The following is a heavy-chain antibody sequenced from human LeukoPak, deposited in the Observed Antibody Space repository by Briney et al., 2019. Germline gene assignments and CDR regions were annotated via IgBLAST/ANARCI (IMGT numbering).Heavy chain of an antibody. CDR1: GYSISSGYY. V-gene: IGHV4-38-2*02. Sequence: SETLSLTCTVSGYSISSGYYWGWIRQPPGKGLEWIGNIYPTGSTYYNPSLKSRVTISVDTSKNQFSLKLSSVTAADTAVYYCARGSSGYYYGWGQGTLVTVSS. J-gene: IGHJ4*02. CDR2: IYPTGST. CDR3: ARGSSGYYYG. D-gene: IGHD3-22*01.